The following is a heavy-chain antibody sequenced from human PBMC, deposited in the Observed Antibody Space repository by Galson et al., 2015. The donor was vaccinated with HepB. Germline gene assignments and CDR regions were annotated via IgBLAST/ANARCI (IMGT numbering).Heavy chain of an antibody. V-gene: IGHV3-23*01. CDR1: GFTFSSYA. CDR2: ISGSGGST. D-gene: IGHD3-3*01. CDR3: AKGTQLRFLEWLLVSEDWFDP. Sequence: SLRLSCAASGFTFSSYAMSWVRQAPGKGLEWVSAISGSGGSTYYADSVKGRFTISRDNSKNTLYLQMNSLRAEDTAVYYCAKGTQLRFLEWLLVSEDWFDPWGQGTLVTVSS. J-gene: IGHJ5*02.